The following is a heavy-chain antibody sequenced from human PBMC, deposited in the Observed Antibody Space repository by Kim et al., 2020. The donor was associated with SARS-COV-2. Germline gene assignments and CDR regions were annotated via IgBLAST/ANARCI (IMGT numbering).Heavy chain of an antibody. CDR3: ARGIGYYGSGRTEPRPYYFDY. V-gene: IGHV4-34*01. J-gene: IGHJ4*02. Sequence: SETLSLTCAVYGGSFSGYYWSWIRQPPGKGLEWIGEINHSGSTNYNPSLKSRVTISVDTSKNQFSLKLSSVTAADTAVYYCARGIGYYGSGRTEPRPYYFDYWGQGTLVTVSS. D-gene: IGHD3-10*01. CDR2: INHSGST. CDR1: GGSFSGYY.